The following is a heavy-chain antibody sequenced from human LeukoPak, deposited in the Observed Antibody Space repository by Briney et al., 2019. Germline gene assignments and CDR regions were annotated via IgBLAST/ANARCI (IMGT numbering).Heavy chain of an antibody. CDR3: ARVADRGVVITYFDY. V-gene: IGHV3-21*01. Sequence: GGSLRLSCAASGFTFSSYEMNWVRQAPGKGLEWVSSISSSSSYISYADSVKGGFTISRDNAKNSLYLQMNSLRAEDTAVYYCARVADRGVVITYFDYWGQGTLVTVSS. CDR2: ISSSSSYI. CDR1: GFTFSSYE. J-gene: IGHJ4*02. D-gene: IGHD3-22*01.